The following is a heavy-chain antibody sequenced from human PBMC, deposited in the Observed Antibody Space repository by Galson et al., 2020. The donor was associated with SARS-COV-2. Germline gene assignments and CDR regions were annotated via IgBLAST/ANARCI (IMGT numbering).Heavy chain of an antibody. V-gene: IGHV3-11*01. CDR2: ISTTSGTT. J-gene: IGHJ4*02. D-gene: IGHD1-7*01. Sequence: GESLKISCATSGFSFSDHYMTWMRQAPGKGLEWVSYISTTSGTTYYADSVKGRFTISRDNAQRSLYLQMDSLRVDDTAVYYCARDAERRELPGPVVSWGQGILVTVSS. CDR1: GFSFSDHY. CDR3: ARDAERRELPGPVVS.